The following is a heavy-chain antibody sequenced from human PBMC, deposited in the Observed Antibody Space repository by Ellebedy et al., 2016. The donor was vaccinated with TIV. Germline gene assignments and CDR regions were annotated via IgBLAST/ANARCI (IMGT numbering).Heavy chain of an antibody. CDR3: ARRLSVGGDY. Sequence: ASVKVSCKVSGYTFTGHNMHWVRQAPGQGLEWMGWINPDSGATKYAERFQGRVTMTRDTSISTAYMELTSLRSDDTAVYYCARRLSVGGDYWGQGALVTVSS. J-gene: IGHJ4*02. CDR1: GYTFTGHN. V-gene: IGHV1-2*02. CDR2: INPDSGAT. D-gene: IGHD6-19*01.